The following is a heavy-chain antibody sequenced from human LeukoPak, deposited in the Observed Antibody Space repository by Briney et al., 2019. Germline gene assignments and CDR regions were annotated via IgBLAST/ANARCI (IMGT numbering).Heavy chain of an antibody. Sequence: GGSLRLSCAASGFTFSTYAMSWVRQAPGKGLEWVSIISGRDGYTHYADAVKGRSTISRDNSKNTLYLQMSSLRAEDTAVYYCAKDQLTGGYNYGYGTFDILGQGTMVTVSS. V-gene: IGHV3-23*01. D-gene: IGHD5-18*01. J-gene: IGHJ3*02. CDR1: GFTFSTYA. CDR2: ISGRDGYT. CDR3: AKDQLTGGYNYGYGTFDI.